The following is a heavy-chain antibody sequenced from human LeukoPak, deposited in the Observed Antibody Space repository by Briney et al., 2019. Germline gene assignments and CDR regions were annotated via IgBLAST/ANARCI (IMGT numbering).Heavy chain of an antibody. CDR1: GFTFSRYT. V-gene: IGHV3-23*01. J-gene: IGHJ6*03. D-gene: IGHD6-6*01. Sequence: GGSLRLSCAASGFTFSRYTMSWVRQAPGKGLQWVSSIRGRGDSTYYADSVKGRFTISRDNSKNTLYLQMNSLRAEDTAVYYCARARIAARPGKGDPPTKTTMDVWGKGTTVTVSS. CDR2: IRGRGDST. CDR3: ARARIAARPGKGDPPTKTTMDV.